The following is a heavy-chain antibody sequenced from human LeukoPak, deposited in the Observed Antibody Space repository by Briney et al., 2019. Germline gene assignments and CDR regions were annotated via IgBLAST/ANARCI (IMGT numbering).Heavy chain of an antibody. V-gene: IGHV1-2*02. Sequence: ASVKVSCKASGYTFTGYYIHWVRQAPGQGLEWMGWINPNSDGTKYRQQFQGRVTMTRDTSIRTTYMELSSLTSDDTALYYCARGRGKNYYESGSYHEVFWFDSWGQGTLVTVSS. CDR1: GYTFTGYY. D-gene: IGHD3-10*01. J-gene: IGHJ5*01. CDR3: ARGRGKNYYESGSYHEVFWFDS. CDR2: INPNSDGT.